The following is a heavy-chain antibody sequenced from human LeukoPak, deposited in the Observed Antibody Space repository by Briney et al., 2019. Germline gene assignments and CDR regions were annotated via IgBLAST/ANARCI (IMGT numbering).Heavy chain of an antibody. D-gene: IGHD3-22*01. CDR3: AKDRYYDNTGDHYESEY. CDR2: VSGSGGST. Sequence: GGSLRFSCAASGFTFSTYGMSWVRQAPGKGLDWVSAVSGSGGSTHYADSVTGRFTISRDNSKNTLYLQMNSLRAEDTAVYYCAKDRYYDNTGDHYESEYWGQGTLVTVSS. CDR1: GFTFSTYG. V-gene: IGHV3-23*01. J-gene: IGHJ4*02.